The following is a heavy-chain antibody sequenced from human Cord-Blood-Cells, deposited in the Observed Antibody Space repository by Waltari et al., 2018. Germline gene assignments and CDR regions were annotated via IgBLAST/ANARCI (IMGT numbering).Heavy chain of an antibody. CDR3: ARGSRLRPYFDY. CDR2: INHSGST. V-gene: IGHV4-34*01. CDR1: GGSFSGYY. D-gene: IGHD5-12*01. J-gene: IGHJ4*02. Sequence: QVQLQQWGAGLLKLSETLSLTCAVYGGSFSGYYWSWIRQPPGKGLEWIGEINHSGSTNYNPSLKSRVTISVDTSKNQFSLKLSSVTAADTAVYYCARGSRLRPYFDYWGQGTLVTVSS.